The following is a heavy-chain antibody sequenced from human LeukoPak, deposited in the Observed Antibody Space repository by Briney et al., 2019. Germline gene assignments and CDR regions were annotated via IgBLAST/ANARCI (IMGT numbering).Heavy chain of an antibody. Sequence: GESLKISCRGSGYNFTNFWIAWVRQMPGKGLELMGNIYPADSDTRYSPSFQGQVTISADKSINTAFLQWSSLKASDTAMYYCATPNGGYWGQGTLVTVSS. D-gene: IGHD6-13*01. V-gene: IGHV5-51*01. J-gene: IGHJ4*02. CDR1: GYNFTNFW. CDR3: ATPNGGY. CDR2: IYPADSDT.